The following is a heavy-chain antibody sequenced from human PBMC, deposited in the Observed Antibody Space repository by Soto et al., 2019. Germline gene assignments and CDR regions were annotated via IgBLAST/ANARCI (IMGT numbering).Heavy chain of an antibody. Sequence: PGGSLILSCAASGFTFSSYAMHWVRQAPGKGLEWVAVISFDGSNKYYADSVKGRFTISRDNSKNTLYLQMNSLRAEDTAVYYCARSPIPARPAWFDPWGQGTLVTVSS. CDR2: ISFDGSNK. V-gene: IGHV3-30-3*01. CDR3: ARSPIPARPAWFDP. J-gene: IGHJ5*02. CDR1: GFTFSSYA. D-gene: IGHD6-6*01.